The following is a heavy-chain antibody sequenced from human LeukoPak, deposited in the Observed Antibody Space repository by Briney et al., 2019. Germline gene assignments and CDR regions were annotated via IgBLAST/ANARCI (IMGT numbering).Heavy chain of an antibody. J-gene: IGHJ6*03. CDR2: IYYSGST. CDR3: ASFYCSGGSCYQYYYYYYMDV. V-gene: IGHV4-61*01. CDR1: GGSISGRTYF. Sequence: SETLSLTCTVSGGSISGRTYFWSWIRQPPGKGLEWIAYIYYSGSTKYNPSLKSRVTMSVDTSKNQFSLKLSSVTAADTAVYYCASFYCSGGSCYQYYYYYYMDVWGKGTTVTISS. D-gene: IGHD2-15*01.